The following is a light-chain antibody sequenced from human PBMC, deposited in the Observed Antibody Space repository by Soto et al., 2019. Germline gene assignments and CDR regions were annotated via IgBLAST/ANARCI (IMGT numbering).Light chain of an antibody. CDR2: KAY. CDR1: QIIDTW. Sequence: DIQMTQSPSSLSASVGDRITITCRASQIIDTWLAWYQQKPGKAPKLLIYKAYSLENGVPSRFSGSGSGTEFTLTIRSLQPDDFATYYCKHYNSYSEAFGQGTKVDIK. CDR3: KHYNSYSEA. J-gene: IGKJ1*01. V-gene: IGKV1-5*03.